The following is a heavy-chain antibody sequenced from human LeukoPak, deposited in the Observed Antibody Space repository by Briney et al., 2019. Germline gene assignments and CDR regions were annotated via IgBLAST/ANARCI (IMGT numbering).Heavy chain of an antibody. D-gene: IGHD2-2*01. CDR3: AGGLRERGYQLLLGYYYYMDV. CDR1: GYTFTSYG. V-gene: IGHV1-18*01. CDR2: ISAYNGNT. J-gene: IGHJ6*03. Sequence: GASVKVSCKASGYTFTSYGISWVRQAPGQGLEWMGWISAYNGNTNYAQKLQGRVTMTTDTSTSTAYMELRSLRSDDTAVYYCAGGLRERGYQLLLGYYYYMDVWGKGTTVTVSS.